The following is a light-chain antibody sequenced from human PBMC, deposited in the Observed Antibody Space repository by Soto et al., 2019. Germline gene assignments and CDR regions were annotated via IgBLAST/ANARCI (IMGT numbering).Light chain of an antibody. V-gene: IGKV1-9*01. CDR2: AAS. CDR1: QGISSN. J-gene: IGKJ5*01. CDR3: QQFNSYPIT. Sequence: DIQLTQSPSFLSASVGDRVTITCRASQGISSNLAWYQQKPGKAPKLLIYAASTLQSGVPSRFSGSGSGTEFTLTISSLQPEDFDTYYCQQFNSYPITLGQGTRLEIK.